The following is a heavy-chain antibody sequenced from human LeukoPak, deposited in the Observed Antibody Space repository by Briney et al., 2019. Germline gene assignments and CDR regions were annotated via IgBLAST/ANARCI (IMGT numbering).Heavy chain of an antibody. CDR1: GFTFSSYA. V-gene: IGHV3-30*04. D-gene: IGHD6-19*01. J-gene: IGHJ5*02. Sequence: PGGSLRLSCAASGFTFSSYAMHWVRQAPGKGLEWVAVISYDGSNKYYADSVKGRFTISRDNSKNTLYLQMNSLRAEDTAVYYCAKIPYSSGWVQNWFDPWGQGTLVTVSS. CDR3: AKIPYSSGWVQNWFDP. CDR2: ISYDGSNK.